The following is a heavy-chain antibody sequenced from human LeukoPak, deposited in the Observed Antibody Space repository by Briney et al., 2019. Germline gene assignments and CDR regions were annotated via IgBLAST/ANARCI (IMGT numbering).Heavy chain of an antibody. J-gene: IGHJ6*02. V-gene: IGHV3-23*01. CDR3: AKDRDPDTMIVVAMGQGGGMDV. Sequence: GGSLRLSCAASGFTFSSYAMSWVRQAPGKGLEWVSAISGSGGSTYCADSVKGRFTISRDNSKNTLYLQMNSLRAEDTAVYYCAKDRDPDTMIVVAMGQGGGMDVWGQGTTVTVSS. CDR2: ISGSGGST. D-gene: IGHD3-22*01. CDR1: GFTFSSYA.